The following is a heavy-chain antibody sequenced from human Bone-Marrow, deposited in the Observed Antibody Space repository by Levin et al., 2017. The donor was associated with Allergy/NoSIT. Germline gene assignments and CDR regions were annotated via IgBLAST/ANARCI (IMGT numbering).Heavy chain of an antibody. J-gene: IGHJ3*02. Sequence: SQTLSLTCAVYGGSFSGYYWSWIRQPPGKGLEWIGEINHSGSTNYNPSLKSRVTISVDTSKNQFSLKLSSVTAADTAVYYCARDHIVVVPGQAFDIWGQGTMVTVSS. D-gene: IGHD2-2*01. CDR3: ARDHIVVVPGQAFDI. CDR1: GGSFSGYY. CDR2: INHSGST. V-gene: IGHV4-34*01.